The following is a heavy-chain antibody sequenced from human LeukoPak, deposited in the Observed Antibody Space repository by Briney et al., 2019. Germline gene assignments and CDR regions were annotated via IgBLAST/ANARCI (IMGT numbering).Heavy chain of an antibody. V-gene: IGHV4-39*01. D-gene: IGHD3-3*01. Sequence: SETLSLTCTVSGGFISSSSYYWGWIRQPPGKGLEWIGSIYYSGSTYYNPSLKSRVTISVDTSKNQFSLKLSSVTAADTAVYYCARQRIDFWSGYYSPPVYNWFDPWGQGTLVTVSS. CDR3: ARQRIDFWSGYYSPPVYNWFDP. CDR2: IYYSGST. J-gene: IGHJ5*02. CDR1: GGFISSSSYY.